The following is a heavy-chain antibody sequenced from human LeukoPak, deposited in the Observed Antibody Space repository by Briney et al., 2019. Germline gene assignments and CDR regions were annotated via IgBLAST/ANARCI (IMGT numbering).Heavy chain of an antibody. Sequence: SETLSLTCTVSGGSISSNTYYWGWIRQPPGKGLEWIGSIYYSGSTYYNPSLKSRVTISVDTSKNQFSLKLSCVTAAATAVYYCTAGRSDYFDFWGQGTLVTVSS. CDR2: IYYSGST. J-gene: IGHJ4*02. CDR3: TAGRSDYFDF. D-gene: IGHD6-25*01. CDR1: GGSISSNTYY. V-gene: IGHV4-39*01.